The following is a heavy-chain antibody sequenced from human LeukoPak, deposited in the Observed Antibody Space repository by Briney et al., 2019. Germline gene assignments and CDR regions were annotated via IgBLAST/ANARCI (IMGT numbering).Heavy chain of an antibody. Sequence: GGSLRLSCAASGFTFGDFWMAWVRQAPGKGPEWVANINQDGSGKNYGDSVKGRFSISRDNAKRSLNLQMNSLRVEDTAVYYCAKDSSGSLDRWGQGTLVTVSS. CDR2: INQDGSGK. CDR1: GFTFGDFW. V-gene: IGHV3-7*01. D-gene: IGHD3-10*01. CDR3: AKDSSGSLDR. J-gene: IGHJ5*02.